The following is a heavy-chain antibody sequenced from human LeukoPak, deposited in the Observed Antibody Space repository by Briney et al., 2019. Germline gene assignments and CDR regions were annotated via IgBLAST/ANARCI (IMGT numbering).Heavy chain of an antibody. Sequence: GGSLRLSCAASGFPFSGYGMHWVRQAPGKGLGWVAVAYGDGSSQYYADSVKGRFTISRDNAKNSLYLQMNSLRAEDTAVYYCARSYSSSWTTRRYYFDYWGQGTLVTVSS. J-gene: IGHJ4*02. D-gene: IGHD6-13*01. CDR1: GFPFSGYG. V-gene: IGHV3-33*01. CDR2: AYGDGSSQ. CDR3: ARSYSSSWTTRRYYFDY.